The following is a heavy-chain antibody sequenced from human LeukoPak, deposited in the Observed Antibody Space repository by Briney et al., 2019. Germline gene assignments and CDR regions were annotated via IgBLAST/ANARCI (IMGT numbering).Heavy chain of an antibody. CDR1: GGSFSGYY. J-gene: IGHJ5*02. CDR3: AREYSSSSEGWFDP. V-gene: IGHV4-34*01. D-gene: IGHD6-6*01. Sequence: PSETLSLTCAVYGGSFSGYYWSWIRQPPGKGLEWIGEINHSGSTNYNPSLKSRVTISVDTSKNQFSLKLSSVTAADTAVYYCAREYSSSSEGWFDPWGQGTLVTVSS. CDR2: INHSGST.